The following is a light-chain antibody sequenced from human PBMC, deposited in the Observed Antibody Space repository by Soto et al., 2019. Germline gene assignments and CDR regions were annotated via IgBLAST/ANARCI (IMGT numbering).Light chain of an antibody. CDR3: AAWDDSLNGYV. V-gene: IGLV1-44*01. CDR2: SND. J-gene: IGLJ1*01. CDR1: SSNIGRNS. Sequence: QSVLTQPPSASGTPGQGVTISCSGGSSNIGRNSVNWYQQLPGTAPKLLIHSNDQRPSGVPDRFSGSKSGTSASLAISALQSEDEADHYCAAWDDSLNGYVFGTGTKVTVL.